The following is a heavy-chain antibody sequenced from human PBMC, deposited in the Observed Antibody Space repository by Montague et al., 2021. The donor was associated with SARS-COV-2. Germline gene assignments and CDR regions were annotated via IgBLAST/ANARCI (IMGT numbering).Heavy chain of an antibody. CDR2: INHSGNT. CDR1: GGSHSRYN. CDR3: ARGADYDFWSGYLRYKWFDP. V-gene: IGHV4-34*01. J-gene: IGHJ5*02. D-gene: IGHD3-3*01. Sequence: SETLSLTCAVYGGSHSRYNCAWFSQTPGKGLEWSVEINHSGNTNYNPSLQSRLIILVDTSKKQFSPKLSSVTAADTAVYYCARGADYDFWSGYLRYKWFDPWGLGTPVTVPS.